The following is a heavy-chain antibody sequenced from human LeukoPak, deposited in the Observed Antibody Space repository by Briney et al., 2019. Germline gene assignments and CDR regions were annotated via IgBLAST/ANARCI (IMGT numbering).Heavy chain of an antibody. V-gene: IGHV3-30-3*01. Sequence: PGGSLRLSCAASGFTFSSYAMHWVRQAPGKGLEWVAVISYDGSNKYYADSVKGRFTISRDNSKNTLYLQMNSLRAEDTAVYYCARVNRVVVVKYYFDYWGQGTLVTVSS. CDR1: GFTFSSYA. J-gene: IGHJ4*02. CDR2: ISYDGSNK. CDR3: ARVNRVVVVKYYFDY. D-gene: IGHD2-15*01.